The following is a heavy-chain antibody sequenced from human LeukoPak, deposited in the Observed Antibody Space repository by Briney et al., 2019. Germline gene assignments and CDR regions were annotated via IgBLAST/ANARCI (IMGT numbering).Heavy chain of an antibody. J-gene: IGHJ4*02. V-gene: IGHV3-7*03. D-gene: IGHD3-3*01. CDR3: AKAPHYDFWSGYMDY. CDR2: IKQDGSEK. CDR1: GFTFSNYW. Sequence: GGSLRLSCAASGFTFSNYWMSWVRQAPGKGLEWVANIKQDGSEKYYVDSVKGRFTISRDNAKNSLYLQMNSLRAEDTALYYCAKAPHYDFWSGYMDYWGQGTLVTVSS.